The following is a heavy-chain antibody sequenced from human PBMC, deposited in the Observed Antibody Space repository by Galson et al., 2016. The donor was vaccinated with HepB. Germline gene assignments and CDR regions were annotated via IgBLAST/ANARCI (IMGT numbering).Heavy chain of an antibody. CDR1: GFTFSDYY. V-gene: IGHV3-11*01. CDR2: ISSSGDII. J-gene: IGHJ6*02. CDR3: TRDPYCSRTTCYRHYGMDV. D-gene: IGHD2-2*01. Sequence: SLRLSCAASGFTFSDYYMSWIRQAPGKGLEWISYISSSGDIIYYADSVKCRFTISRDNAKNSLYLQMNSLRAEDSAKYYCTRDPYCSRTTCYRHYGMDVWGHGTTVTVSS.